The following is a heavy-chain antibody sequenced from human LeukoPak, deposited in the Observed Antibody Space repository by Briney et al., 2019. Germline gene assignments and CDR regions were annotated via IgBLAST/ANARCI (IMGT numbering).Heavy chain of an antibody. CDR2: INTDGSST. Sequence: GGSLRLSCAASGFTFSRYWMHWVRQAPGKGLVWVSRINTDGSSTSYADSVKGRFTISRDNAKNTLYLQMNSLRAEDTAVYYCAREAGNSGGRRGAFDIWGQGTMVTVSS. CDR3: AREAGNSGGRRGAFDI. V-gene: IGHV3-74*01. J-gene: IGHJ3*02. D-gene: IGHD1-26*01. CDR1: GFTFSRYW.